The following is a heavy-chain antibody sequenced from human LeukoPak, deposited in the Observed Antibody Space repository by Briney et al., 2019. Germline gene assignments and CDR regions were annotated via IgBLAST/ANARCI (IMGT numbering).Heavy chain of an antibody. Sequence: GGSLRLSCAASGFTFSSYWMSWVRQAPGKGLEWVANIKQDGSEKYYVDSVKGRFTISRDNAKNSLYLQMSSLRAEDTAVYYCARYHIVVVPAAILPWFDPWGQGTLVTVSS. CDR2: IKQDGSEK. J-gene: IGHJ5*02. CDR3: ARYHIVVVPAAILPWFDP. CDR1: GFTFSSYW. V-gene: IGHV3-7*01. D-gene: IGHD2-2*02.